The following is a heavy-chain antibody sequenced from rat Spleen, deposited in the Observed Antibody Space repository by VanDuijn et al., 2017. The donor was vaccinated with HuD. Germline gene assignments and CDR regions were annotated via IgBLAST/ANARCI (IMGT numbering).Heavy chain of an antibody. D-gene: IGHD1-1*01. J-gene: IGHJ3*01. CDR3: ANDGGITDWFTY. Sequence: EVQLVESGGGLVQPGRSMKLSCAASGFTFSDYYMAWVRQAPTKGLEWVATISYDGSSTYYRDSVKGRFTISRDNARSTLYLQMNSLRSGDTATYYCANDGGITDWFTYWGQGTLVTVSS. CDR1: GFTFSDYY. V-gene: IGHV5-22*01. CDR2: ISYDGSST.